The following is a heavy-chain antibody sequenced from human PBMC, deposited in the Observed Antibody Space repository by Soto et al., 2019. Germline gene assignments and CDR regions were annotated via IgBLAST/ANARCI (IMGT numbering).Heavy chain of an antibody. D-gene: IGHD3-10*01. CDR3: ARDGRGEYYGSGSYYKTPVFDY. CDR1: GGSISSGDYY. CDR2: IYYSGST. Sequence: SETLSLTCTVSGGSISSGDYYWSWIRQPPGKGLEWSGYIYYSGSTYYNPSLKSRVTISVDTSKNQFSLKLSSVTAADTAVYYCARDGRGEYYGSGSYYKTPVFDYWGQGTLVTVSS. J-gene: IGHJ4*02. V-gene: IGHV4-30-4*01.